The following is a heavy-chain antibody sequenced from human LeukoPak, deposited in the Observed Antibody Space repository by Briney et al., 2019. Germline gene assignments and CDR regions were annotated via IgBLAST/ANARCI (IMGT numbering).Heavy chain of an antibody. D-gene: IGHD2-15*01. CDR1: GYTFTSYY. V-gene: IGHV1-46*01. Sequence: GASVKVSCKASGYTFTSYYMHWVRQAPGQGLEWMGIINPSGGSTSYAQKFQGRVTMTRDTSTSTVYMELSSLRSEDTAVYYCARDVAGAVVVAAANWFDPWGQGTLVTVSS. CDR2: INPSGGST. J-gene: IGHJ5*02. CDR3: ARDVAGAVVVAAANWFDP.